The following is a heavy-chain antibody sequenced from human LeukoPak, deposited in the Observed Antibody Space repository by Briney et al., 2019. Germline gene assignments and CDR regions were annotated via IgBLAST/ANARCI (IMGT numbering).Heavy chain of an antibody. J-gene: IGHJ4*02. V-gene: IGHV1-24*01. CDR1: GYTLTELS. CDR2: FDPENGET. CDR3: ATVYDYVWGSYDY. Sequence: ASVKVSCKVSGYTLTELSMHWVREAPGKGLEWMGGFDPENGETIYAQKFQGRVTMTEDTSTDTAYMELSSLRSEDTAVYYCATVYDYVWGSYDYWGQGTLVTVSS. D-gene: IGHD3-16*01.